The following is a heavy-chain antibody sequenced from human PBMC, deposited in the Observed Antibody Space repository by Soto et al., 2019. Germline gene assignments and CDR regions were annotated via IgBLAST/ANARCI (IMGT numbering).Heavy chain of an antibody. CDR1: GLTFSDYY. CDR2: ISSSGSST. Sequence: QVQLVESGGGLVKPGGSLRLSCAASGLTFSDYYMSWIRQAPGKGLEWVSYISSSGSSTYYVDSVKGRFTISRDNAKNSLYLQMNSLRAEDTAVYYCASRTGYSSGWAFDYWGQGTLVTISS. J-gene: IGHJ4*02. D-gene: IGHD6-19*01. CDR3: ASRTGYSSGWAFDY. V-gene: IGHV3-11*01.